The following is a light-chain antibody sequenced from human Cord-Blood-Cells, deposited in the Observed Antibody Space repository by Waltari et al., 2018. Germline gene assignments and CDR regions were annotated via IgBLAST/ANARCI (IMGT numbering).Light chain of an antibody. CDR2: GAS. J-gene: IGKJ2*01. Sequence: EIVMPQSPATLSVSTGERATLSCRASHSVSSNLAWYQQKPGQAPRLLIYGASTRATGIPARFSGSGSGTEFTLTISSLQSEDFAVYYCQQYNNWPYTFGQGTKLEIK. CDR1: HSVSSN. V-gene: IGKV3-15*01. CDR3: QQYNNWPYT.